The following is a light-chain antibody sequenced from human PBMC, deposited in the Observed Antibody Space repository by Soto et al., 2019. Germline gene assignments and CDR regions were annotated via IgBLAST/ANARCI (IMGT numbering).Light chain of an antibody. CDR1: SSDVGSYNL. CDR2: EGS. V-gene: IGLV2-23*03. Sequence: QSVLTQPASVSGSPGQSSTISCTGTSSDVGSYNLVSWYQQHPGKAPKLMIYEGSKRPSGVSNRFSGSKSGNTASLTISGLQAEDEADYYCCSYAGSSTFWVFGTGTKVTVL. J-gene: IGLJ1*01. CDR3: CSYAGSSTFWV.